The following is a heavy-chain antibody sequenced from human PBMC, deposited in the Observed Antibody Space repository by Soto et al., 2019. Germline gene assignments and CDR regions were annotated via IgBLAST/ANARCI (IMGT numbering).Heavy chain of an antibody. J-gene: IGHJ4*02. D-gene: IGHD3-16*01. CDR2: IYSGGST. Sequence: GGSLRLSCAASGFTVSSNYMSWVRQAPGKGLEWVSIIYSGGSTYYADSVKGRFTISRDNSKNTLYLQLNSLRAEDTAVYYCAPPLFVWGLFYPPSPPLFGGQGTLVPVPS. CDR1: GFTVSSNY. V-gene: IGHV3-66*01. CDR3: APPLFVWGLFYPPSPPLF.